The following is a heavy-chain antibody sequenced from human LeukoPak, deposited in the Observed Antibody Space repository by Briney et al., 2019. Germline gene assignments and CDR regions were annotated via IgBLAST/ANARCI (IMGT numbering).Heavy chain of an antibody. D-gene: IGHD5-12*01. CDR2: ISSSSTYI. V-gene: IGHV3-21*01. CDR3: VVATGVDY. J-gene: IGHJ4*02. CDR1: GFTFSSYS. Sequence: PGGSLRLSCAASGFTFSSYSMNWVRQAPGKGLEWVSSISSSSTYIYYADSVKGRFTISRDNSKNTLYLQMNSLRAEDTAVYYCVVATGVDYWGQGTLVTVSS.